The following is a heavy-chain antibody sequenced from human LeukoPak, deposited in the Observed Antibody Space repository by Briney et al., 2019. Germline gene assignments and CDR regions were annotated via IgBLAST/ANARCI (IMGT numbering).Heavy chain of an antibody. CDR1: GYTFTSYH. D-gene: IGHD6-19*01. CDR2: VNPSGGSA. CDR3: ARARLGSSASADC. J-gene: IGHJ4*02. Sequence: ASVKVSCKASGYTFTSYHMHWVRQAPGQGLEWMGIVNPSGGSATYAQKFQARVTMTRDTSTSTVYMEVSSLRSEDTAVYYCARARLGSSASADCWGQGTLVTVSS. V-gene: IGHV1-46*01.